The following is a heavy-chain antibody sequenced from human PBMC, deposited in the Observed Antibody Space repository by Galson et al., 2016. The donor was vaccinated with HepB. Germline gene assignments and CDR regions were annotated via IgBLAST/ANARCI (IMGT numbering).Heavy chain of an antibody. D-gene: IGHD4-11*01. Sequence: SETLSLTCNIPPNYSWGWIRQPPGKGHEWIGSINFRGNTFYNPSLASRVTISVDTSRNELSLRLTSVTAADTALYYCVRHSPTRFMSTVSFDFWGQGILVTVSS. CDR3: VRHSPTRFMSTVSFDF. V-gene: IGHV4-39*01. CDR2: INFRGNT. J-gene: IGHJ4*02. CDR1: PNYS.